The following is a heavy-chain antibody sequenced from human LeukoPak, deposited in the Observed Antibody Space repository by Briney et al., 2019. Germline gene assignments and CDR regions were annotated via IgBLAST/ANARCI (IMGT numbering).Heavy chain of an antibody. CDR2: IYYSGYT. Sequence: PSETLSLTCTVSGGSISSYYWSWIRQPPGKGLKWIGNIYYSGYTTYSPSLRSRVTISVDTSKNQFSLKLSSVTAADTAVYYCARAFYPGYYSYMAVWGKGTTVTVSS. V-gene: IGHV4-59*01. CDR3: ARAFYPGYYSYMAV. D-gene: IGHD3-3*02. J-gene: IGHJ6*03. CDR1: GGSISSYY.